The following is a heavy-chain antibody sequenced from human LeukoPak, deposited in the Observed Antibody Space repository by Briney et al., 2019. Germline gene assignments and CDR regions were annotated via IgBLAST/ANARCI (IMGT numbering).Heavy chain of an antibody. D-gene: IGHD6-13*01. CDR3: ARDGVTYSSSWDYYYYYYMDV. J-gene: IGHJ6*03. CDR2: ISSSSSYI. V-gene: IGHV3-21*01. Sequence: PGGSLRLSCAASGFTFSSYSMNWVRQAPGKGLEWVSSISSSSSYIYYADSVKGRFTISRDNAKNSLYLQMNSLRAEDTAVYYCARDGVTYSSSWDYYYYYYMDVWGKGTTVTVSS. CDR1: GFTFSSYS.